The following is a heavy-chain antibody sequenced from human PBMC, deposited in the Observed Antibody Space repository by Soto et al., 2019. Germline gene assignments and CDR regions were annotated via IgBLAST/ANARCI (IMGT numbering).Heavy chain of an antibody. V-gene: IGHV1-2*04. Sequence: QVQLVQSGAEVKKPGASVKVSCKASGYTFTGYYMHWVRQAPGQGLEWMGWINPNSGGTNYAQKFQGWVTMTRDTAISTAYMELSRLRSDDTAVYYCARAADFDGALLMYVWGKGTTVTVSS. J-gene: IGHJ6*03. CDR3: ARAADFDGALLMYV. CDR2: INPNSGGT. CDR1: GYTFTGYY. D-gene: IGHD2-21*02.